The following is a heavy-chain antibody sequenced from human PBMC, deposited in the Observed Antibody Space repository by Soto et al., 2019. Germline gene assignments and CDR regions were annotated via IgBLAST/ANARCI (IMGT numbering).Heavy chain of an antibody. Sequence: ASVKVSCKASGYTFNAYYIHWVRQAPGQGLEWMGWIDPNVGATKYAQNFQGRVTMTWDTSITTASMELSGLRSDDTAVYFCARNRRAYRGGDCPWGSWGQGTLVTVSS. V-gene: IGHV1-2*02. D-gene: IGHD2-21*02. J-gene: IGHJ5*02. CDR2: IDPNVGAT. CDR1: GYTFNAYY. CDR3: ARNRRAYRGGDCPWGS.